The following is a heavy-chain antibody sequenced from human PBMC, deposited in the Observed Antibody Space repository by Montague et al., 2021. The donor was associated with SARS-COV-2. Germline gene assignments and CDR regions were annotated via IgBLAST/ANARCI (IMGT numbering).Heavy chain of an antibody. CDR2: IYYTGNT. Sequence: SETLSLTCTVSGGSITNNIDYWAWIRQPPGKGLVWIGSIYYTGNTYYNPYLKSRVTISVVTSKNHFTLKLSSVTAAETAVYYCARLKRYFDSSGSPSAFDFWGQGTKVTVSS. CDR1: GGSITNNIDY. J-gene: IGHJ3*01. D-gene: IGHD3-22*01. V-gene: IGHV4-39*02. CDR3: ARLKRYFDSSGSPSAFDF.